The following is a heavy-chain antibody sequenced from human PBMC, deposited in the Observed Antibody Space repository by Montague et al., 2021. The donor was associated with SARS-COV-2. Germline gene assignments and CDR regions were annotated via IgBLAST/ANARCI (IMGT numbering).Heavy chain of an antibody. CDR2: IYYSGSVTT. Sequence: SETLSLTCSVSGGSINNYYWGWVRQSPGKGLEWIGYIYYSGSVTTSYNPSLKSRVSISVDTSENQFSLKLTSVTAADTAVYYCARRGGGEVLARCMYWYFDVWGRGSLVTVSP. J-gene: IGHJ2*01. CDR1: GGSINNYY. V-gene: IGHV4-59*13. CDR3: ARRGGGEVLARCMYWYFDV. D-gene: IGHD5-12*01.